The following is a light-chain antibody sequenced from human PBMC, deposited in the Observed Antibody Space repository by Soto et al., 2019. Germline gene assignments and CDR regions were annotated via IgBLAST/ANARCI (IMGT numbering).Light chain of an antibody. CDR2: DAS. Sequence: EIVLTQSPATLSLSPGERATLSCRASQSISSYLAWYQQKPGQAPRLLIYDASNRATGIPVRFSGSGSGTDFTLTISSLEPEDFAVYYCQQRRDWPTFGQGTKLQIK. J-gene: IGKJ2*01. CDR1: QSISSY. CDR3: QQRRDWPT. V-gene: IGKV3-11*01.